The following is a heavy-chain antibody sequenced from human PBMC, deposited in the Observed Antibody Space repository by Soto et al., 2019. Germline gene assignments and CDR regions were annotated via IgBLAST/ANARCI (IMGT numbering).Heavy chain of an antibody. CDR1: GDSVSSNSAA. V-gene: IGHV6-1*01. CDR3: ARAPVQDDAFDI. CDR2: TYYRSKWYN. J-gene: IGHJ3*02. Sequence: SQTLSLTCSISGDSVSSNSAAWNWIRHSPSRGLEWLGRTYYRSKWYNDYAVSVKSRITINQDTSKNQFSLQLNSVTPEDTAVYYCARAPVQDDAFDIWGQGTMVTVSS.